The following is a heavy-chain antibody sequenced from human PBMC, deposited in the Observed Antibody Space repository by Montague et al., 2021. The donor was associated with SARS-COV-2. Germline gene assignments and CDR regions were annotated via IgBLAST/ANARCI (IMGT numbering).Heavy chain of an antibody. D-gene: IGHD2-15*01. CDR1: GASITSSNW. CDR2: IYHSGST. Sequence: SETLSLTCTVSGASITSSNWWNWVRQPPGKVLEWIGQIYHSGSTNYNPSLKSRLTPSLDKSKNQFSLNLSSVTAADTAVYYCAGQIQQVVLSPAKLTNWFDPWGLGTLVTVAS. J-gene: IGHJ5*02. V-gene: IGHV4-4*02. CDR3: AGQIQQVVLSPAKLTNWFDP.